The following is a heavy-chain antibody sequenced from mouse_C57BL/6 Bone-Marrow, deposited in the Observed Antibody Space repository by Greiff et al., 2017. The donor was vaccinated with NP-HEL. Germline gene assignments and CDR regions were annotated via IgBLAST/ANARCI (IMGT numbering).Heavy chain of an antibody. D-gene: IGHD1-1*01. CDR2: ISSGSSTI. Sequence: DVHLVESGGGLVKPGGSLKLSCAASGFTFSDYGMHWVRQAPEKGLEWVAYISSGSSTIYYADTVKGRFTISRDNAKNTLFLQMTSLRSEDTAMYYCARPPVTTVVATDYAMDYWGQGTSVTVSS. V-gene: IGHV5-17*01. CDR1: GFTFSDYG. CDR3: ARPPVTTVVATDYAMDY. J-gene: IGHJ4*01.